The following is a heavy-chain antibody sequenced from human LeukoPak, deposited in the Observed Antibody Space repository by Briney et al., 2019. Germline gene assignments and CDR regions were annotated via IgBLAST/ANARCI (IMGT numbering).Heavy chain of an antibody. CDR1: GYTFTSYW. D-gene: IGHD5-12*01. CDR3: ALRGGH. V-gene: IGHV5-10-1*01. Sequence: SGESLNFSCQGSGYTFTSYWSSWVRQMPGKGLGGRARIDPMDSYTNYRPSFHGDVTISAVKPISTAYLKWSSLKASDTAMYYCALRGGHWGQGSLVTVSS. CDR2: IDPMDSYT. J-gene: IGHJ4*02.